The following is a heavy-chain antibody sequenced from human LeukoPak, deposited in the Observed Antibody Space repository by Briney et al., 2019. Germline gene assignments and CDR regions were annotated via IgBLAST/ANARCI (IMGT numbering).Heavy chain of an antibody. CDR1: GFTFSSYG. CDR3: ARLGVVVPAAILNMDV. Sequence: GGSLRLSCAASGFTFSSYGMHWVRRAPGKGLEWVAVIWYDGSNKYYADSVKGRFTISRDNSKNTLYLQMNSLRAEDTAVYYCARLGVVVPAAILNMDVWGKGTTVTVSS. V-gene: IGHV3-33*01. CDR2: IWYDGSNK. D-gene: IGHD2-2*02. J-gene: IGHJ6*03.